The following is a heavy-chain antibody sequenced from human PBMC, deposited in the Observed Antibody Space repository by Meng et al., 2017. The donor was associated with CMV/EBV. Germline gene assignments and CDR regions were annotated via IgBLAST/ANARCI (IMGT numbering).Heavy chain of an antibody. Sequence: GGSLRLSCAVSGFTFRSYWMHWGRQAPGKGLVWVSRIESDGRITTYADSVKGRFIISRDNAKNTLYLQMNSLRAEDTAVYYCARERVRNFVVAPGASRTAAPAGMDVWGQGTAVTVSS. CDR3: ARERVRNFVVAPGASRTAAPAGMDV. J-gene: IGHJ6*02. D-gene: IGHD2-2*01. CDR2: IESDGRIT. CDR1: GFTFRSYW. V-gene: IGHV3-74*03.